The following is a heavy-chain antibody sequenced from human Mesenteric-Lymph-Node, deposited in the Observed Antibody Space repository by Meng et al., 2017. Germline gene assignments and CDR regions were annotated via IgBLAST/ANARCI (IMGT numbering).Heavy chain of an antibody. J-gene: IGHJ2*01. D-gene: IGHD3-22*01. CDR1: GGSISCGGYY. CDR3: ARADPPYDSSGYYRFDL. CDR2: IYYSGST. Sequence: HAQAHESVPGLVKPSQPLSLTCTVSGGSISCGGYYWSWIRQHPGKGLEWIGYIYYSGSTYYNPSLKSRVTISVDTSKNQFSLKLSSVTSADTAVYYCARADPPYDSSGYYRFDLWGRGTLVTVSS. V-gene: IGHV4-31*03.